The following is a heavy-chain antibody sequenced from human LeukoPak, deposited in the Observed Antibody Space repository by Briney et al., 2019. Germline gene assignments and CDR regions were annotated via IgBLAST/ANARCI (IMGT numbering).Heavy chain of an antibody. J-gene: IGHJ6*03. CDR2: ISSSGSTI. Sequence: GGSLRLSCAASGFTFSSYEMNWVRQAPGKGLEWVSYISSSGSTIYYADSVKGRFTISRDNAKNSLYLQMNSLRAEDTAVYYCARDLKERMTISGVVITGGHYMDVWGKGTTVTVSS. CDR1: GFTFSSYE. V-gene: IGHV3-48*03. CDR3: ARDLKERMTISGVVITGGHYMDV. D-gene: IGHD3-3*01.